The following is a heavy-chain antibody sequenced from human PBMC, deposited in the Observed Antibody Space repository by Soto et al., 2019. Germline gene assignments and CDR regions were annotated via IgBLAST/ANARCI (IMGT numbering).Heavy chain of an antibody. D-gene: IGHD3-10*01. CDR2: ISAYNGNT. CDR3: ARGSELLWFGEVYYFDY. J-gene: IGHJ4*02. Sequence: QVKLVQSGAEVKKPGASVKVSCKASGYTFTSYGISWVRQAPGQGLEWMGWISAYNGNTNYAQKLQGRVTMTTDTSTSTDYMELRSLRSDDTAVYYCARGSELLWFGEVYYFDYWGQGTLVTVSS. V-gene: IGHV1-18*01. CDR1: GYTFTSYG.